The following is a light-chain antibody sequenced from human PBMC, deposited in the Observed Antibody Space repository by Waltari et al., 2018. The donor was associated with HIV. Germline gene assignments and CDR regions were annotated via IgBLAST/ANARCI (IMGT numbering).Light chain of an antibody. CDR2: LAS. CDR3: HQYFSTPFT. V-gene: IGKV4-1*01. Sequence: DIVMTQSPDSLAVSLGERATINCKSSQSVLYSSNNKNYLAWYQQKLGQPPKLLIYLASTRESGVPDRFSGSGSGTNFTLTISSLQTEDVAVYYCHQYFSTPFTFGPGTKVDIK. CDR1: QSVLYSSNNKNY. J-gene: IGKJ3*01.